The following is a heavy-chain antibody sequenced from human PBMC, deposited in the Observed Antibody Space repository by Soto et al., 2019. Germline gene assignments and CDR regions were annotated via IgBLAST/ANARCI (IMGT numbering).Heavy chain of an antibody. Sequence: EVQLVESGGGLVQPGRSLRLSCAASGFTFDDYAMHWVRQAPGKGLAWVSGISWNSGSIGYADSVKGRFTISRDNAKNSLNLQMNSLRAEDTALYYCAKGSDGDYVYWYFDLWGRGTLVTVSS. J-gene: IGHJ2*01. CDR3: AKGSDGDYVYWYFDL. CDR1: GFTFDDYA. D-gene: IGHD4-17*01. CDR2: ISWNSGSI. V-gene: IGHV3-9*01.